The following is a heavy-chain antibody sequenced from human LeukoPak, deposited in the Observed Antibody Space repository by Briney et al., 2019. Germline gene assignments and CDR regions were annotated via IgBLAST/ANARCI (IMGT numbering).Heavy chain of an antibody. J-gene: IGHJ4*02. CDR1: GFTFSNAW. Sequence: PGGSLRLYCAASGFTFSNAWMNWVRQAPGKGLEWVSSISSSSSYIYYADSVKGRFTISRDNAKNSLYLQMNSLRAEDTAVYYCARDLAYGTPDDYWGQGTLVTVSS. D-gene: IGHD3-10*01. CDR3: ARDLAYGTPDDY. V-gene: IGHV3-21*01. CDR2: ISSSSSYI.